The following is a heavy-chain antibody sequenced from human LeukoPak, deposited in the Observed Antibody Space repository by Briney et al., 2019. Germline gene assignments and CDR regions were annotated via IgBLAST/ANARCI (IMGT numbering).Heavy chain of an antibody. CDR3: ARDSPPRGAVRG. D-gene: IGHD1-26*01. V-gene: IGHV4-34*01. CDR1: GGSFSGYY. CDR2: INHSGST. Sequence: SETLSLTCAVYGGSFSGYYWSWIRQPPGKGLEWIGEINHSGSTNYNPSLKSRVTISVDTSKNQFSLKLSSVTAADTAVYYCARDSPPRGAVRGWGQGTLVTVSS. J-gene: IGHJ4*02.